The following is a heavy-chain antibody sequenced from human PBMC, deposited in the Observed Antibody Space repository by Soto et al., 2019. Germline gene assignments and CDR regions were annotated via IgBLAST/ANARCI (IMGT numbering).Heavy chain of an antibody. J-gene: IGHJ3*02. CDR2: INHSGST. D-gene: IGHD2-21*02. Sequence: ETLSLTCAVYGGSFSGYYWSWIRQPPGKGLEWIGEINHSGSTNYNPSLKSRVTISVDTSKNQFSLKLSSVTAADTAVYYCARPSPYCGGDCYSNDAFDIWGQGTMVTVSS. V-gene: IGHV4-34*01. CDR3: ARPSPYCGGDCYSNDAFDI. CDR1: GGSFSGYY.